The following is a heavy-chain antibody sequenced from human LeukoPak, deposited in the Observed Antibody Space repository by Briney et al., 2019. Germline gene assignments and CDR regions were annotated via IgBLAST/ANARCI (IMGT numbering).Heavy chain of an antibody. CDR2: IYPGDSDT. V-gene: IGHV5-51*01. D-gene: IGHD6-19*01. CDR3: ARLEGIAVAGTLVDY. CDR1: GYSFTSYW. Sequence: RGESLKISCKGSGYSFTSYWIGWARQMPGKGLEWMGIIYPGDSDTRYSPSFQGQVTISADKSISTAYLQWSSLKASDTAMYYCARLEGIAVAGTLVDYWGQGTLVTVSS. J-gene: IGHJ4*02.